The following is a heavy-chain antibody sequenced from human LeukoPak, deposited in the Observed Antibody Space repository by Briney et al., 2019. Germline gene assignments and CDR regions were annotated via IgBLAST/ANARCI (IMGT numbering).Heavy chain of an antibody. J-gene: IGHJ6*02. CDR3: ARQAPTTYYYYYGMDV. D-gene: IGHD1-1*01. CDR2: IYPGDSDT. Sequence: GESLKISCKGSGYSFTSYWIGWVRQMPGKGLEWMGIIYPGDSDTRYSPSFQGQVTISADKSISTAHLQWSSLKASDTAMYYCARQAPTTYYYYYGMDVWGQGTTVTVSS. CDR1: GYSFTSYW. V-gene: IGHV5-51*01.